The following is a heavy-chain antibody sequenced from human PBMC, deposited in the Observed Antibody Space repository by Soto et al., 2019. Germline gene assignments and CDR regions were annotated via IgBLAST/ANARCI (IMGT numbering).Heavy chain of an antibody. CDR2: LKQDGSEK. D-gene: IGHD2-2*01. Sequence: EVQLVESGGGLVQSGGSLRLSWAASGLTFSTYWMGGVRQGLGKGPEWVANLKQDGSEKNNVNPVKGRFTISRDNAKNSLYLQMTSLRAEDTAVYHCAKSLSAIPGDSWGQGTLVTVSS. CDR1: GLTFSTYW. CDR3: AKSLSAIPGDS. J-gene: IGHJ4*02. V-gene: IGHV3-7*05.